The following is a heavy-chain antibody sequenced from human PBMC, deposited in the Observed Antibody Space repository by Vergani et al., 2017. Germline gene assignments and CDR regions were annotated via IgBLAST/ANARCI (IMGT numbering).Heavy chain of an antibody. CDR3: ARGPPSEY. CDR1: GFSFRGHG. CDR2: IKEDGSYK. V-gene: IGHV3-7*01. Sequence: VHLVESGGGVVQPGRSLTLSCVASGFSFRGHGMHWVRQAPGKGLEWVANIKEDGSYKSYVDSVKGRFTISRDNTKNSLFLQMNSLRAEDTAVYYCARGPPSEYWGQGTLVTVSS. J-gene: IGHJ4*02.